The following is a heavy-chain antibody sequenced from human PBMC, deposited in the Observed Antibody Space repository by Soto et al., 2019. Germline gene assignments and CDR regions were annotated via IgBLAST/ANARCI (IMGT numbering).Heavy chain of an antibody. Sequence: GASVKVSCKASGYTFTSYYMHWVRQAPGQGLEWMGIISPSGGSTSYAQKFQGRVTMTRDTSTSTVYMELSSLRSEDTAVYYCARDSFGWRGELKGMDVWGQGTTVTVSS. D-gene: IGHD3-16*01. V-gene: IGHV1-46*01. CDR2: ISPSGGST. J-gene: IGHJ6*02. CDR3: ARDSFGWRGELKGMDV. CDR1: GYTFTSYY.